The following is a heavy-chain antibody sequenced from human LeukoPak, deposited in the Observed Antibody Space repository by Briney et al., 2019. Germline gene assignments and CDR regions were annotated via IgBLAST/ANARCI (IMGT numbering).Heavy chain of an antibody. J-gene: IGHJ4*02. CDR3: ARDFYDSSGYNRFDY. D-gene: IGHD3-22*01. CDR2: ISSSSTYI. Sequence: GGSLRLSCAASGFSFINYNMHWVRQAPGKGLEWVSSISSSSTYIYYADSMKGRFTISRDNAKNSLYLQMNSLRAEDTAVYYCARDFYDSSGYNRFDYWGQGTLVTVSS. CDR1: GFSFINYN. V-gene: IGHV3-21*01.